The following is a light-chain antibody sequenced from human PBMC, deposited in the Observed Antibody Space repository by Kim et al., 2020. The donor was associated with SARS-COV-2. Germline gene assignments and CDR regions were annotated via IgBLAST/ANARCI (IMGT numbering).Light chain of an antibody. CDR2: EDN. CDR3: QSYDSSNDV. V-gene: IGLV6-57*01. CDR1: SGSIASNY. Sequence: LTQPHSVSESPGKTVTISCTRSSGSIASNYVQWYQQRPGSSPTTVIYEDNQRPSGVPDRFSGSIDSSSNSASLTISGLKTEDEADYYCQSYDSSNDVFGGGTQLTVL. J-gene: IGLJ3*02.